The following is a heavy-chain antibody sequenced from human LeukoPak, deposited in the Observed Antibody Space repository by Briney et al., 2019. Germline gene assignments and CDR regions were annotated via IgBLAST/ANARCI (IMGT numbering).Heavy chain of an antibody. CDR1: GGSISSYY. Sequence: SETLSLTCTVSGGSISSYYWSWIRQPPGKGLEWIGYIYYSGSTNYNPSLKSRVTISVDTSKNQFSLKLSSVTAADTAVYYCAREHGAAAPYYFDYWGQGTLVTVSS. D-gene: IGHD6-13*01. CDR2: IYYSGST. J-gene: IGHJ4*02. CDR3: AREHGAAAPYYFDY. V-gene: IGHV4-59*01.